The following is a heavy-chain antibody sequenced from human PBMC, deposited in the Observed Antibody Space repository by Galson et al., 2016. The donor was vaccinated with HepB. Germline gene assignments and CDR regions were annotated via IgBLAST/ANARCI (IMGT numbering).Heavy chain of an antibody. D-gene: IGHD6-6*01. CDR1: GFSFSSYA. J-gene: IGHJ3*02. V-gene: IGHV3-23*01. Sequence: SLRLSCAASGFSFSSYAMSWVRQAPGKGLEWVSTITGSGSSTYYADSVKGRFTISGDNSKNTLYLQMNSLRAEDTAVYYCAKDPQYTTSSRGDFDIWGQGTMVTVSS. CDR2: ITGSGSST. CDR3: AKDPQYTTSSRGDFDI.